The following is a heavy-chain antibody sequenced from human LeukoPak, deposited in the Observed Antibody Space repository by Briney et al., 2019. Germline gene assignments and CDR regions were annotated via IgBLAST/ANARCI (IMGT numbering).Heavy chain of an antibody. V-gene: IGHV1-46*01. CDR1: GYTFTSYY. Sequence: GASVKVSCKASGYTFTSYYMHWVRQAPGQGLEWMGIINPSGDTKDYAQKFQGRVTMTRDTSTSTVYMELGSLRFEDTAVYYCARQDYYDSSGPNDYWGQGTLVTVSS. J-gene: IGHJ4*02. D-gene: IGHD3-22*01. CDR2: INPSGDTK. CDR3: ARQDYYDSSGPNDY.